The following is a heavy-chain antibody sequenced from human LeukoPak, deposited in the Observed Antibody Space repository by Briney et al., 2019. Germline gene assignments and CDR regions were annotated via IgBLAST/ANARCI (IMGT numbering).Heavy chain of an antibody. Sequence: SETLSLTCTVSGGSLSSYYWSWIRQPPGKGLEWIGYIYYSGSTNYNPSLKSRVTISVDTSKNQFSLKLSSVTAADTAVYYCTREHYDFWSGGYFDYWGQGTLVTVSS. CDR2: IYYSGST. CDR1: GGSLSSYY. V-gene: IGHV4-59*01. J-gene: IGHJ4*02. D-gene: IGHD3-3*01. CDR3: TREHYDFWSGGYFDY.